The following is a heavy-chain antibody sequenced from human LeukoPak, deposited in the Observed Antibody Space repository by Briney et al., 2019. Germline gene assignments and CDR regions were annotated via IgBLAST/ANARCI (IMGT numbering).Heavy chain of an antibody. D-gene: IGHD3-3*01. J-gene: IGHJ6*02. Sequence: GGSLRLSCVASGFTFSTYAMSWVRQAPGQGLEWVSAISGSGGSTYYADSVKGRFTISRDNSKNTLYLQMNSLRAEDTAVYYCAKDRVSDDFWSGYYYYYYGMDVWGQGTTVTVSS. CDR3: AKDRVSDDFWSGYYYYYYGMDV. CDR2: ISGSGGST. CDR1: GFTFSTYA. V-gene: IGHV3-23*01.